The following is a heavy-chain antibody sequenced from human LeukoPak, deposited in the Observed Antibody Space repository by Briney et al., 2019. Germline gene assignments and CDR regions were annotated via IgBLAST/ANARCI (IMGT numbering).Heavy chain of an antibody. D-gene: IGHD3-3*01. CDR2: VFSTGRT. J-gene: IGHJ3*02. CDR3: AKSLGTYYAIWSDVSDAFDI. CDR1: GGSMTYHH. V-gene: IGHV4-59*11. Sequence: SETLSLTCNASGGSMTYHHWSWIRQPPGKGLEWIGYVFSTGRTSYNPSLRSRVSISVDTSKNQFSLKLSSVTAADTAVYFCAKSLGTYYAIWSDVSDAFDIWGQGTMVTVSS.